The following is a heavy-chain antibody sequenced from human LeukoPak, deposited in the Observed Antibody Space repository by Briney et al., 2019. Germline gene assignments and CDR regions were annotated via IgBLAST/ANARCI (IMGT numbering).Heavy chain of an antibody. CDR3: AKIFEEGVAPGAYFDY. CDR2: FSGSGDST. Sequence: GGSLRLSCAASGFTLSSYAMRWVRQAPGKGLEWVSAFSGSGDSTYYTDSVKGRFTISRDNSKNTLYLQMNSLRAEDTAVYYCAKIFEEGVAPGAYFDYWGQGTLVTVSS. V-gene: IGHV3-23*01. J-gene: IGHJ4*02. CDR1: GFTLSSYA. D-gene: IGHD3-3*01.